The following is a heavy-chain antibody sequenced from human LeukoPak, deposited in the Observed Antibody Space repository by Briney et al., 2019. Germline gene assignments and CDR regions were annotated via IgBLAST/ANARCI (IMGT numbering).Heavy chain of an antibody. CDR2: MSPNSGDT. Sequence: ASVKVTCKASGYTFTSYDFNWVRQATGQRPEWMGWMSPNSGDTGYAQKFQDRVTMTRNTSISTAYMELSSLRSDGTAVYYCARGPPNWGYDYWGPGTLVTVSS. J-gene: IGHJ4*02. CDR3: ARGPPNWGYDY. D-gene: IGHD7-27*01. CDR1: GYTFTSYD. V-gene: IGHV1-8*01.